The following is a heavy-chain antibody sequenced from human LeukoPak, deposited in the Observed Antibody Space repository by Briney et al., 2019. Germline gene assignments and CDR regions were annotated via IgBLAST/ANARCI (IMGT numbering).Heavy chain of an antibody. CDR1: GFTLSSYE. Sequence: PGGCLRLSCAASGFTLSSYEMNWVRLAPGKGLEWISYISRTGNSIYYADSVKGRFTISRDSAKNSLYLQMNSLRAEDTAVYYCARGPYSSNWYVDYWGQGTLVTVAS. D-gene: IGHD6-13*01. CDR2: ISRTGNSI. CDR3: ARGPYSSNWYVDY. J-gene: IGHJ4*02. V-gene: IGHV3-48*03.